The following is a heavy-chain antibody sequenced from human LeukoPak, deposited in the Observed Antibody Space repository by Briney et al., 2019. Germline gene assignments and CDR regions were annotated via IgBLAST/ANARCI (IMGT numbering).Heavy chain of an antibody. Sequence: KASETLSLTCTVSGGSISTYYWSWLRQAPGKGLEWIGYIYYGGNTYYNPSLKSRVTISRDTSKNHFSLNLTSVTAADTAVYYCARLDYYDAYDSHGDHRGQGILVTVSS. CDR2: IYYGGNT. J-gene: IGHJ1*01. V-gene: IGHV4-59*08. CDR1: GGSISTYY. CDR3: ARLDYYDAYDSHGDH. D-gene: IGHD3-16*01.